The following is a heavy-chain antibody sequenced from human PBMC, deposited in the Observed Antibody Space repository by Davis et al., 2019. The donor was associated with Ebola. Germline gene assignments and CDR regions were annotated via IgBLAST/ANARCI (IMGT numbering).Heavy chain of an antibody. J-gene: IGHJ4*02. D-gene: IGHD2-15*01. CDR2: ISGSGGTT. Sequence: GESLKISCAASGFTFSGHAMTWVRQAPGQGLAWVSSISGSGGTTSYADSVKGRFTISRDNSKNTVYLQMNSLSAEDTAVYYCVKGIGGWSDGMDYWGQGTLVTVSS. CDR1: GFTFSGHA. V-gene: IGHV3-23*01. CDR3: VKGIGGWSDGMDY.